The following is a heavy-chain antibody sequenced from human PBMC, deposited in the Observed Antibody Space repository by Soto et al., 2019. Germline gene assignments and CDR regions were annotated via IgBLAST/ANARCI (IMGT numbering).Heavy chain of an antibody. Sequence: QVQLVESGGGLVKPGGSLRLSCAASGFTFSDYYMSWIRQAPGKGLEWVSYISSSSSYTNYADSVKGRFTISRDNAKNSLNLQMNSLRAEDTAVYYCARGAWFGELGWRWFDPWGQGTLVTVSS. J-gene: IGHJ5*02. CDR1: GFTFSDYY. V-gene: IGHV3-11*05. CDR3: ARGAWFGELGWRWFDP. CDR2: ISSSSSYT. D-gene: IGHD3-10*01.